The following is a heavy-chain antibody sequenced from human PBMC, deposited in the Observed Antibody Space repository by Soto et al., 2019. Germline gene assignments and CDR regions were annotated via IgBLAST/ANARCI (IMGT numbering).Heavy chain of an antibody. Sequence: QGQLVQSGAEVNKPGSSVKVSCKASGGTFSSYAISWVRQAPGQGLEWMGGIIPISGTANYAQKFQGRVTITADDSTSTAYLERSSLRSEDTSVYYCARSQGSRTSLEIYYYYYYGMDVWGQGTTVTVSS. V-gene: IGHV1-69*01. D-gene: IGHD2-2*01. CDR2: IIPISGTA. CDR3: ARSQGSRTSLEIYYYYYYGMDV. J-gene: IGHJ6*02. CDR1: GGTFSSYA.